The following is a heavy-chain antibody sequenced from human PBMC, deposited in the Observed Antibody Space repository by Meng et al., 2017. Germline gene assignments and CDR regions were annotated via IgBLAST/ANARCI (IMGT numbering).Heavy chain of an antibody. CDR2: INPNSGGT. CDR1: GYTFTGYY. Sequence: QGQLVQSGAVVKKPGASVKVSCKASGYTFTGYYMHWVRQAPGQGLEWMGRINPNSGGTNYAQKFQGRVTMTRDTSISTAYMELSRLRSDDTAVYYCARGLYGSGSPREYFDYWGQGTLVTVSS. CDR3: ARGLYGSGSPREYFDY. D-gene: IGHD3-10*01. J-gene: IGHJ4*02. V-gene: IGHV1-2*06.